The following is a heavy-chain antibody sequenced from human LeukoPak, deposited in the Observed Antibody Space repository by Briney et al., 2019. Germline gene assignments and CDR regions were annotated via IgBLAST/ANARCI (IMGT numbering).Heavy chain of an antibody. CDR3: ARGAIGSGNHRDYYYYGTDV. J-gene: IGHJ6*04. D-gene: IGHD3-10*01. CDR2: IIPIFGTA. Sequence: GASVKVSCKASGGTFSSYAISWVRQAPGQGLEWMGGIIPIFGTANYAQKSQGRVTITADESTSTAYMELSSLRSEDTAVYYCARGAIGSGNHRDYYYYGTDVWGKRTTVTVSS. CDR1: GGTFSSYA. V-gene: IGHV1-69*13.